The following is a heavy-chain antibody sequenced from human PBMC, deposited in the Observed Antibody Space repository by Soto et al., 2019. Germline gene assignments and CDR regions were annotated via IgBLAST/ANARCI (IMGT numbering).Heavy chain of an antibody. CDR2: ISAYNGNT. CDR3: ASSRAGTTPTYYGMDV. Sequence: GASVKVSCKASGYTFTSYGISWVRQAPGQGLEWMGWISAYNGNTNYAQKLQGRVTMTTDTSTSTAYMELRSLRSDDTAVYYCASSRAGTTPTYYGMDVWGQGTTVTVSS. CDR1: GYTFTSYG. V-gene: IGHV1-18*04. D-gene: IGHD1-7*01. J-gene: IGHJ6*02.